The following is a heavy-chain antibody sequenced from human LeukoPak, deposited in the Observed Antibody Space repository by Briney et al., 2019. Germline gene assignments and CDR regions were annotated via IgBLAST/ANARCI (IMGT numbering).Heavy chain of an antibody. J-gene: IGHJ4*02. CDR3: AGRSYGDYRFDY. V-gene: IGHV3-7*01. Sequence: GGSLRLSCAASGFTFSSYWMSWVRQAPGKGLEWVANIKQDGSEKYYVDSVKGRSTISRDNAKNSLYLQMNSLRAEDTAVYHCAGRSYGDYRFDYWGQGTLVTVSS. D-gene: IGHD4-17*01. CDR1: GFTFSSYW. CDR2: IKQDGSEK.